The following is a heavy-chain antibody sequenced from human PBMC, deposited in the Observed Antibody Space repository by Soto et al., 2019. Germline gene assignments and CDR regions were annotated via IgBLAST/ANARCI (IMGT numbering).Heavy chain of an antibody. CDR2: INGYTGNT. CDR3: ARSWVTGKGGMDV. V-gene: IGHV1-18*01. J-gene: IGHJ6*02. CDR1: GYTFTSYG. D-gene: IGHD3-16*01. Sequence: QVQLVQSGGEVKKPGASVKVSCKASGYTFTSYGFSWVRQAPGQGLEWMGWINGYTGNTHYAQKFQGRVTMTIDTSTSTAYMELWTLISDDTAVYYCARSWVTGKGGMDVWGHGTTVTVSS.